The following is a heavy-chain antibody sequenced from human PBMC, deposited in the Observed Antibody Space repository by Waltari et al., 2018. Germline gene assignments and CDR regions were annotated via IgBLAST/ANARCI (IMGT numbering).Heavy chain of an antibody. Sequence: EVQLVESGGGLVQPGESLRLSCAASGFTFNNYWMHWVRQVPGEGLVWVSRISSDGIPTNYADSVKGRFTISRDNAKSTLYLQMNSLRVDDTAVYYCIRGWIDNSRIYWGQGTLVTVSS. CDR2: ISSDGIPT. J-gene: IGHJ4*02. D-gene: IGHD1-20*01. V-gene: IGHV3-74*01. CDR3: IRGWIDNSRIY. CDR1: GFTFNNYW.